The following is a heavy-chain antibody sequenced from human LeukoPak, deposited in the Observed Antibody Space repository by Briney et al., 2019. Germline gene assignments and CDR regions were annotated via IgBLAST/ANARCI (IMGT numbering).Heavy chain of an antibody. V-gene: IGHV3-53*01. CDR2: IYSGGST. D-gene: IGHD4-11*01. J-gene: IGHJ4*02. CDR3: ARTRVDTTTFDYFDY. Sequence: GGSLRLSCVVSGFTVSTNFMSWVRQAPGERLEWVSVIYSGGSTCYADSVKGRFTISRDNSKNTLYLQMNSLRAEDTAVYYCARTRVDTTTFDYFDYWGQGTLVTVSS. CDR1: GFTVSTNF.